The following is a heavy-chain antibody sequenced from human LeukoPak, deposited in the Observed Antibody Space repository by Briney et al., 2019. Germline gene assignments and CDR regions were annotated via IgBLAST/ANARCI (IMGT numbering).Heavy chain of an antibody. J-gene: IGHJ4*02. CDR3: AKLAKYFYGAETFYFFEH. Sequence: GGSLRLSCVASGFTLSSFGMNWVRQAPGKGLEWVSFISSSSSYIYYADSVKGRFTISRDNGKNSLYLQMNSLRVEDTAVYYCAKLAKYFYGAETFYFFEHWGQGTPVTASS. V-gene: IGHV3-21*01. CDR1: GFTLSSFG. D-gene: IGHD3-10*01. CDR2: ISSSSSYI.